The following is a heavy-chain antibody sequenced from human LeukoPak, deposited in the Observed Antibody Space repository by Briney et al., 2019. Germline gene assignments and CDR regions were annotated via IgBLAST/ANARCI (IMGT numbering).Heavy chain of an antibody. CDR2: IHPGDSGT. Sequence: GESLKISSNGSGYTFTSYWIGWVRQMPGKGLEWMGIIHPGDSGTRYSPSFQGQVTISADKSISTSYLQWSSLKASDTAMYYCATLPHTEFHYWGQGTLVTVSS. D-gene: IGHD2-8*02. V-gene: IGHV5-51*01. CDR3: ATLPHTEFHY. J-gene: IGHJ4*02. CDR1: GYTFTSYW.